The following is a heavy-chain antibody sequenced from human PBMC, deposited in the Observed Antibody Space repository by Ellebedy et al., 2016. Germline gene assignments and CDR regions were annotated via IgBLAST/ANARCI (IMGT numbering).Heavy chain of an antibody. CDR1: GGSITSHY. Sequence: SETLSLTCTVSGGSITSHYCSWIRQPPGKGLEWIGYSYYSGSSSAYNPSLRSRVTISVDTSKNQFSLRLSSVTAADTAIYYCARMSCSGGSCYDDYWGQGTLVTVSS. D-gene: IGHD2-15*01. CDR3: ARMSCSGGSCYDDY. J-gene: IGHJ4*02. V-gene: IGHV4-59*11. CDR2: SYYSGSSS.